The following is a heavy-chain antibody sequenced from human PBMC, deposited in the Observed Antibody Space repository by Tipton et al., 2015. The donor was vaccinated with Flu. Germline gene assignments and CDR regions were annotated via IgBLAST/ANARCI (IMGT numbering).Heavy chain of an antibody. D-gene: IGHD2-21*02. CDR2: IWYDGSKV. J-gene: IGHJ3*02. CDR1: GFTFSLYG. V-gene: IGHV3-33*06. CDR3: AKASDSLGAFHI. Sequence: SLRLSCAASGFTFSLYGVHWVRQAPGKGLEWVAIIWYDGSKVLYADSVKGRFTASRDNSKNTLFLQMDSLRVDDTAVYYCAKASDSLGAFHIWGQGTMVTVSS.